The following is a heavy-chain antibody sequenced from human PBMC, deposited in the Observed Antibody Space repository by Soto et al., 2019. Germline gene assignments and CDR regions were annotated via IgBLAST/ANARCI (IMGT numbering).Heavy chain of an antibody. CDR2: IYYSGST. CDR1: GGSISSSSYY. D-gene: IGHD5-12*01. J-gene: IGHJ4*02. Sequence: SETLSLTCTVSGGSISSSSYYWGWIRQPPGKGLEWIGGIYYSGSTYYNPSLKSRGTISVDTSKNQFSLKLSSVTAADTAVYYCARHSGYDGVDYWGKGTLVTVSS. V-gene: IGHV4-39*01. CDR3: ARHSGYDGVDY.